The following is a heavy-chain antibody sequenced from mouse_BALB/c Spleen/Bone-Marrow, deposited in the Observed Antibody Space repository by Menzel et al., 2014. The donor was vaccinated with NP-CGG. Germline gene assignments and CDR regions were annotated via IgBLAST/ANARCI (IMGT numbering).Heavy chain of an antibody. Sequence: VKLMESGAELVRPGTSVKVSCEASGYAFTNYLIEWVKQRPGQGLEWIGVINPGSGGTNYNEKFKGKATLTADKSSSTAYMQLSSLTSDDSAVYFCARELGRWYFDVWGAGTTVTVSS. J-gene: IGHJ1*01. D-gene: IGHD4-1*01. CDR1: GYAFTNYL. CDR2: INPGSGGT. V-gene: IGHV1-54*01. CDR3: ARELGRWYFDV.